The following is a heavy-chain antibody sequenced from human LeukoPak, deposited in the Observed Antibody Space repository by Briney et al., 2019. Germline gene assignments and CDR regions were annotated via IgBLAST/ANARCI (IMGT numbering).Heavy chain of an antibody. CDR3: ARGGVGATTYVWFDP. Sequence: VAAVKLSCKSSGYTFTNYYIHWLRQPPGQGLECMGIINPSGGSRSYAQKVQVRVTMTRYMSTSTVYMELSSLRSEDTAVYYCARGGVGATTYVWFDPWGQGTLVTVSS. CDR2: INPSGGSR. J-gene: IGHJ5*02. V-gene: IGHV1-46*01. D-gene: IGHD1-26*01. CDR1: GYTFTNYY.